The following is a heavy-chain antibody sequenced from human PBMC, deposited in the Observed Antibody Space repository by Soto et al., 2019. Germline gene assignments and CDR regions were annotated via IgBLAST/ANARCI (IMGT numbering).Heavy chain of an antibody. J-gene: IGHJ4*02. V-gene: IGHV1-3*01. CDR3: ARDNALYYDFRSGYSASYYFDY. CDR1: GYTFTSYA. D-gene: IGHD3-3*01. Sequence: ASVKVSCKASGYTFTSYAMHWVRQAPGQRLEWMGWINAGNGNTKYSQKFQGRVTITRDTSASTAYMELSSLRSEDTAVYYCARDNALYYDFRSGYSASYYFDYWGQGTL. CDR2: INAGNGNT.